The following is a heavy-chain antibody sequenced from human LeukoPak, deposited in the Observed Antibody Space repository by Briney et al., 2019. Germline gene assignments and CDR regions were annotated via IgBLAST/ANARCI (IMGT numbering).Heavy chain of an antibody. V-gene: IGHV1-69*04. Sequence: SVKVSCKASGGTFSSYAISWVRQAPGQGLEWMGRIIPILGIANYAQKFQGRVTITADKSTSTAYMELSSLRSEDTAVYYCARDGHYGGSYASWGQGTLVTVSS. D-gene: IGHD1-26*01. J-gene: IGHJ5*02. CDR1: GGTFSSYA. CDR2: IIPILGIA. CDR3: ARDGHYGGSYAS.